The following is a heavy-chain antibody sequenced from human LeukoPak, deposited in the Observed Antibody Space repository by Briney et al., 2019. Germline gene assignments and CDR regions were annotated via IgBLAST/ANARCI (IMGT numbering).Heavy chain of an antibody. Sequence: SETLSLTCTVSGGSISSYYWSWIRQPPGKGLEWIGYIYYSGSTNYNPSLKSRVTISVDTSKNQFSLKLSSVTAADTAVYYCARVPVTIDAFDIWGQGTMVADSS. CDR3: ARVPVTIDAFDI. D-gene: IGHD4-17*01. CDR2: IYYSGST. J-gene: IGHJ3*02. CDR1: GGSISSYY. V-gene: IGHV4-59*01.